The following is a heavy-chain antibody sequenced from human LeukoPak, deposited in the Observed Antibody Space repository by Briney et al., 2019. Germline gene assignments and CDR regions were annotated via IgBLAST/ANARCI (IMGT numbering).Heavy chain of an antibody. CDR3: ARPRTTSSSPNAFDI. CDR2: ISAYNGNT. J-gene: IGHJ3*02. D-gene: IGHD6-6*01. CDR1: GYTFTSYG. Sequence: ASVKVSCKASGYTFTSYGISWVRQAPGQGLEWMGWISAYNGNTNYAQKLQGRVTMTTDTSTSTAYMELRSLRSHDTAVYYCARPRTTSSSPNAFDIWGQGTMVTVSS. V-gene: IGHV1-18*01.